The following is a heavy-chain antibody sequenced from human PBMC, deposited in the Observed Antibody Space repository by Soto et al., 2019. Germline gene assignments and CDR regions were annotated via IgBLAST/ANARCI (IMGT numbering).Heavy chain of an antibody. D-gene: IGHD2-2*01. V-gene: IGHV3-9*01. J-gene: IGHJ4*02. Sequence: EVELVESGGGLGQPGRSLRLSCAASGFTLFDYAMHRVRQAPGKGLEWVAGISWNGGPIGYADSVKGRFTIARDNAKNSLYLQMNGLRAEDTALYYCVKDGYCSSTSCYGHDFDYWGQGTLVIVSS. CDR1: GFTLFDYA. CDR2: ISWNGGPI. CDR3: VKDGYCSSTSCYGHDFDY.